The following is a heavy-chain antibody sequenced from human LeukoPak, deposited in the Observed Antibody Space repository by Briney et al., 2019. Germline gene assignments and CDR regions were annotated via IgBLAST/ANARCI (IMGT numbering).Heavy chain of an antibody. CDR1: GFTFSSYS. V-gene: IGHV3-48*01. J-gene: IGHJ3*02. Sequence: GSLRLSCAASGFTFSSYSMNWVRQAPEKGLEWVSYISSSSSTIYYADSVKGRFTISRDNAKNSLYLQMNSLRAEDTAVYYCATRYRYSGSHQNGLDAFDIWGQGTMVTVSS. D-gene: IGHD1-26*01. CDR2: ISSSSSTI. CDR3: ATRYRYSGSHQNGLDAFDI.